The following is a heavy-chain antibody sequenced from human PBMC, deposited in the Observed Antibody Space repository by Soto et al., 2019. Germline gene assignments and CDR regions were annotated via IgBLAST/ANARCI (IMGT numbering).Heavy chain of an antibody. CDR1: GYTFTNYG. CDR2: ISGYNGNT. Sequence: ASVKVSCKASGYTFTNYGISWVRQAPGQGLEWMGWISGYNGNTKNSQKFQGRVTMTTDTSTSTAYMELRSLRSDDTAVYYCAREGYCSGGSCYSAWYFDLWGRGTLVTVSS. V-gene: IGHV1-18*01. CDR3: AREGYCSGGSCYSAWYFDL. D-gene: IGHD2-15*01. J-gene: IGHJ2*01.